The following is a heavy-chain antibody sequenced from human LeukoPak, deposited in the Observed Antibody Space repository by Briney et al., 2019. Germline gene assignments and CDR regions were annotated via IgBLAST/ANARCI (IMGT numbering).Heavy chain of an antibody. CDR3: ARTYSSNWYGPQYFFDY. CDR1: GFTFSNYD. CDR2: ITSSGSAM. Sequence: PGGSLRLSCAASGFTFSNYDMNWVRRAPGKGLEWVSYITSSGSAMYYADSVKGRFTISRDNAKNSLYLQMNTLRAEDTAVYYCARTYSSNWYGPQYFFDYWGQGTLVTVSS. V-gene: IGHV3-48*03. D-gene: IGHD6-13*01. J-gene: IGHJ4*02.